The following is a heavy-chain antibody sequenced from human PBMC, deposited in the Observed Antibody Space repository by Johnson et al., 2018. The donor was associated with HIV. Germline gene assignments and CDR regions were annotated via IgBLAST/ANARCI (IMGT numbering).Heavy chain of an antibody. CDR1: GFTFSSYG. J-gene: IGHJ3*02. V-gene: IGHV3-30*02. CDR2: IRSDGINK. Sequence: QVQLVESGGGVVQRGGSLRLSCVASGFTFSSYGMHWVRQAPGKGLEWVAFIRSDGINKYYADSVKGRLTISRDNAKNSLYLQMNSLRAEDTAFYYCARDPPGATGIPVAGDAFDIWGQGTMVTVAS. D-gene: IGHD6-19*01. CDR3: ARDPPGATGIPVAGDAFDI.